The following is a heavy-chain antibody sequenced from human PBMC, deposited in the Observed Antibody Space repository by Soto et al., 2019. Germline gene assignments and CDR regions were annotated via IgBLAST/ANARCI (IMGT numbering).Heavy chain of an antibody. CDR1: GYTFSNFG. CDR2: TSGYNGNS. V-gene: IGHV1-18*01. J-gene: IGHJ5*02. D-gene: IGHD4-17*01. Sequence: QFHLVQSGAEVKNPGASVKVSCKTSGYTFSNFGISWVRQAPGQGFEWLGWTSGYNGNSKDAQKFQGRVTMTTDTTTSTGLLELRRLNSDDAAVYYFARDYGDARDRWGQGTLVTVSS. CDR3: ARDYGDARDR.